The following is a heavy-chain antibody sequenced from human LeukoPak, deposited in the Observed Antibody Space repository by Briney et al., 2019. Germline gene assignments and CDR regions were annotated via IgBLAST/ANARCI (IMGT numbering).Heavy chain of an antibody. CDR3: AKDDKIFGVVIPLDY. CDR1: GFTFSSYA. J-gene: IGHJ4*02. V-gene: IGHV3-23*01. D-gene: IGHD3-3*01. Sequence: GGSLRLSCAASGFTFSSYAMSWVRQAPGKGLEWVPAISGSGGSTYYADSVKGRFTISRDNAKNTLYLQMNSLRAEDTAVYYCAKDDKIFGVVIPLDYWGQGTLVTVSS. CDR2: ISGSGGST.